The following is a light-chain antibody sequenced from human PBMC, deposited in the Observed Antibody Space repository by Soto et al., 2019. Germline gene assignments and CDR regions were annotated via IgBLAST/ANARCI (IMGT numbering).Light chain of an antibody. CDR3: SSYTSTSSPVV. Sequence: QSALTQPASVSGSPGQSITVSCTGTNSDVGGYKYVSWYQQHPGKAPKLMIFEVSNRPSGVSDRFSGSKSGNTASLTISGLQAEDEAHYFCSSYTSTSSPVVFGGGTKLTVL. CDR1: NSDVGGYKY. V-gene: IGLV2-14*01. J-gene: IGLJ2*01. CDR2: EVS.